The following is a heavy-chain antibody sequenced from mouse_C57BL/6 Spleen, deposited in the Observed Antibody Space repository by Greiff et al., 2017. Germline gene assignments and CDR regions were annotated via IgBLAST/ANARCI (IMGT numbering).Heavy chain of an antibody. J-gene: IGHJ1*03. D-gene: IGHD2-5*01. V-gene: IGHV6-3*01. CDR1: GFTFSNYW. CDR3: TYSNYGDWYFDV. Sequence: EVKLEESGGGLVQPGGSMKLSCVASGFTFSNYWMNWVRQSPEKGLEWVAQIRLKSDNYATHYAESVKGRFTISRDDSKSSVYLQMNNLRAEDTGIYYCTYSNYGDWYFDVWGTGTTVTVSS. CDR2: IRLKSDNYAT.